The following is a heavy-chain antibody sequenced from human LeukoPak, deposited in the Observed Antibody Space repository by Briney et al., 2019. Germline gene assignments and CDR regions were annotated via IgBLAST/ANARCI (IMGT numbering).Heavy chain of an antibody. V-gene: IGHV4-34*01. CDR3: ARSRGWLQSHPLEY. CDR2: IHHSGST. CDR1: GGSFSDYY. D-gene: IGHD5-24*01. Sequence: SETLSLTCAVYGGSFSDYYWSWIRQPPGKGLEWIGEIHHSGSTNYNPSLKSRVTISVDTSKNQFALNLSSVTAADTAVFYYARSRGWLQSHPLEYWGQGTLVTVSS. J-gene: IGHJ4*02.